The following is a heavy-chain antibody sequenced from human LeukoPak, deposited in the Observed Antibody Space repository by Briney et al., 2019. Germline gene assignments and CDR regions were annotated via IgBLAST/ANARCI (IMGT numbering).Heavy chain of an antibody. Sequence: SETLSLTCAVYGGSFSGYYWSWIRQPPGKGLEWIGEINHSGSTNYNPSLKSRVTISVDTSKNQFSLKLSSVTAADTAVYYCARGPNMVRGVIISNDALDIWGQGTMVTVSS. CDR1: GGSFSGYY. CDR2: INHSGST. V-gene: IGHV4-34*01. J-gene: IGHJ3*02. D-gene: IGHD3-10*01. CDR3: ARGPNMVRGVIISNDALDI.